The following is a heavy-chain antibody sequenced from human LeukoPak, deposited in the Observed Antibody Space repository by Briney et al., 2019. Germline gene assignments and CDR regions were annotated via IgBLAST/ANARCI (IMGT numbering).Heavy chain of an antibody. J-gene: IGHJ4*02. Sequence: PGGSLRLSCAASGFTFSSYAMHWVRQAPGKGLEWVSSISSSSSYIYYADSVKGRFTISRDNAKNSLYLQMNSLRAEDTAVYYCARDLGIGLDYWGQGTLVTVSS. CDR2: ISSSSSYI. CDR1: GFTFSSYA. V-gene: IGHV3-21*01. CDR3: ARDLGIGLDY.